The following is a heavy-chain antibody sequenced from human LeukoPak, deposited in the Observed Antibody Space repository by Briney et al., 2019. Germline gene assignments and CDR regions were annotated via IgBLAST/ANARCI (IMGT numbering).Heavy chain of an antibody. V-gene: IGHV4-38-2*02. CDR3: ARAGLVARRGWFDP. CDR1: GYSISSGYY. CDR2: IYHSGRT. Sequence: PSETLSLTCTVSGYSISSGYYWGWIRQPPGKGLEWIGSIYHSGRTFYNPSLKSRVTISVDTSKNQFSLKLSSVTAADTAVYYCARAGLVARRGWFDPWGQGTLVTVSS. J-gene: IGHJ5*02. D-gene: IGHD6-6*01.